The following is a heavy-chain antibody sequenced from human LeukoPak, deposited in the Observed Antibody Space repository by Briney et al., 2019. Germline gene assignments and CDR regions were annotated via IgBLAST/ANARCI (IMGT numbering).Heavy chain of an antibody. V-gene: IGHV5-51*01. J-gene: IGHJ6*03. D-gene: IGHD2-8*01. Sequence: GESLKISCKGSGYTLTNYWIGWVRQMPGKGLEWMGIIYPGDSDTRYSPSFEGQITISVDKSISTAYLQWSSLKASDTAVYYCARHGHCTNGVCYSNCYYHMDVWGKGTTVTVSS. CDR2: IYPGDSDT. CDR3: ARHGHCTNGVCYSNCYYHMDV. CDR1: GYTLTNYW.